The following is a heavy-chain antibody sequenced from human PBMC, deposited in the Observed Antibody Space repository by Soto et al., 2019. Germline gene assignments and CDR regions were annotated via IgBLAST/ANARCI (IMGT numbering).Heavy chain of an antibody. Sequence: PSETLSLTCTVSGGSISSSSYYWGWIRQPPGKGLEWIGSIYYSGSTYYNPSLKSRVTISVDTSKNQFSLKLSSVTAADTAVYYCARRGGYWGDNWFDPWGQGTLVTVSS. CDR1: GGSISSSSYY. CDR2: IYYSGST. J-gene: IGHJ5*02. V-gene: IGHV4-39*01. D-gene: IGHD6-25*01. CDR3: ARRGGYWGDNWFDP.